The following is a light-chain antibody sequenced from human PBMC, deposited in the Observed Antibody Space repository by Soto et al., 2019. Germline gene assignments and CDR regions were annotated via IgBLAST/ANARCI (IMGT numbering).Light chain of an antibody. V-gene: IGLV2-8*01. CDR3: SSYAGSNNLGV. CDR2: EVS. CDR1: SSDVGGYNY. J-gene: IGLJ3*02. Sequence: QSALTQPPSASGSRGQSVTISCTGTSSDVGGYNYVSWYQQHPGKAPKLMIYEVSKRPSGVPDRFSGSKSGNTASPTVSGLQPEDEADYYCSSYAGSNNLGVFGGGTKVTV.